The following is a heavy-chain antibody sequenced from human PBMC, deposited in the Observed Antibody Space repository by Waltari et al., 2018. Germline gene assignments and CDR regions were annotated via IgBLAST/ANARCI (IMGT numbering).Heavy chain of an antibody. J-gene: IGHJ4*02. CDR2: ISGDGAGT. CDR3: ARASISRDTGNTFDS. V-gene: IGHV3-74*01. Sequence: EVHLVESGGGLVRPGGSLRLSCAASGFTFSFFWIPWARHAPGRGPQWVASISGDGAGTHYADSVRGRFTISRDNANNMVYLQMNSLSDDDTATYFCARASISRDTGNTFDSWGQGNLVTVSS. CDR1: GFTFSFFW. D-gene: IGHD5-18*01.